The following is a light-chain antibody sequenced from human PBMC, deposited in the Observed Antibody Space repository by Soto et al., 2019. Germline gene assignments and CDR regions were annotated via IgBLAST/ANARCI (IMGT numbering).Light chain of an antibody. Sequence: QSVLTQPPSVSAAPGQTVTISCSGSSPNIGTYYVSWYQHLPGTAPKLLIYDNNKRPSGIPDRFSGSKSGTSATLGITGLQTGDEADYYCGTWDSSLSAVLFGGGTKVTVL. CDR1: SPNIGTYY. CDR2: DNN. V-gene: IGLV1-51*01. CDR3: GTWDSSLSAVL. J-gene: IGLJ2*01.